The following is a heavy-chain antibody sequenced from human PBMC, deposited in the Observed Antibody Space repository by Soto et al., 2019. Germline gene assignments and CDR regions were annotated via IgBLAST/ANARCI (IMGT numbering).Heavy chain of an antibody. CDR3: ATSIAVAGIDDY. D-gene: IGHD6-19*01. J-gene: IGHJ4*02. V-gene: IGHV1-69*13. Sequence: SVKVSCKASGGTFSSYAISWVRQAPGQGLEWMGGIIPIFGTANYAQKFQGRVTITADESTSTAYMELSSLRSEDTAVYYCATSIAVAGIDDYWGQGTLVTVSS. CDR1: GGTFSSYA. CDR2: IIPIFGTA.